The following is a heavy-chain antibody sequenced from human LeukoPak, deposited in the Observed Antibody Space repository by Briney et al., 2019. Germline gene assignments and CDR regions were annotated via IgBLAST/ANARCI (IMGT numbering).Heavy chain of an antibody. CDR2: IIPIFGTA. Sequence: SVKVSCKVSGGTFSSYAICWVRQAPGQGLEWMGGIIPIFGTANYAQKLQGRVTITADESTSTAYMELSSLRSEDTAVYYCARGWGYSYGDYFDYWGQGTLVTVSS. CDR3: ARGWGYSYGDYFDY. J-gene: IGHJ4*02. V-gene: IGHV1-69*13. D-gene: IGHD5-18*01. CDR1: GGTFSSYA.